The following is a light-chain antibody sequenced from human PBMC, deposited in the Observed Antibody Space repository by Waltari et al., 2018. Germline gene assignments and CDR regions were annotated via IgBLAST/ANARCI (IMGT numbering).Light chain of an antibody. Sequence: QSVLTQPPSVSGAPGQRVTISCTGSSSNIGAGYDVHWYQQLPGTAPKLIIYGNSNRPSGVPDRFAGSKPGTSASLAITGLQAEDEADYYCQSYDSSLSGYVFGGGTKLTVL. V-gene: IGLV1-40*01. CDR3: QSYDSSLSGYV. CDR2: GNS. CDR1: SSNIGAGYD. J-gene: IGLJ3*02.